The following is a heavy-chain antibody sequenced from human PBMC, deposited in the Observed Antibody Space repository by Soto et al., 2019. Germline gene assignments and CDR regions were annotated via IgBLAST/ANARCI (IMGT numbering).Heavy chain of an antibody. J-gene: IGHJ4*02. D-gene: IGHD3-22*01. CDR3: ATSSGYYRDFDY. V-gene: IGHV2-5*02. CDR1: GFSLSTSGVG. Sequence: QITLKESGPTLVKPTQTLTLTCTFSGFSLSTSGVGVGWIRQPPGKALEWLALIYWDDDKRYSPSLKSRLTIPKDTSKNQVVLTMTNMDPVDTATYYCATSSGYYRDFDYWGQGTLVTVSS. CDR2: IYWDDDK.